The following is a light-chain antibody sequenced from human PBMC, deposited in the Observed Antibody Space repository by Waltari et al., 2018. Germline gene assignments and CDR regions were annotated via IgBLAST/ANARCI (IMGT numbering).Light chain of an antibody. CDR2: RND. J-gene: IGLJ2*01. V-gene: IGLV1-47*01. CDR3: AAWDDSLV. Sequence: QPILTQPPSASGTPGQRVTIPCSGSSYIYWYRQLPGTAPNLLIFRNDQRPSGVPDRFSGSKSGTSASLAISGLRSEDEADYYCAAWDDSLVFGGGTKLTVL. CDR1: SY.